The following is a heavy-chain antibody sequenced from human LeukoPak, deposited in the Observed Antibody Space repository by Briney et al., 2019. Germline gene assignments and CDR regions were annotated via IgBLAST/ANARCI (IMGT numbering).Heavy chain of an antibody. Sequence: GGSLRLSCAASGFTFSSYSMNWVRQAPGKGLEWVSYISSSGSTIYYADSVKGRFTISRDNAKNSLYLQMNSLRAEDTAVYYCARDIVGAFDIWGQGTMVTVSS. V-gene: IGHV3-48*04. CDR1: GFTFSSYS. J-gene: IGHJ3*02. CDR3: ARDIVGAFDI. D-gene: IGHD3-22*01. CDR2: ISSSGSTI.